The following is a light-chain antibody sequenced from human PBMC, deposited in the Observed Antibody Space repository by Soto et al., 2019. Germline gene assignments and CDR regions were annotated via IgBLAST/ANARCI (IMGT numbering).Light chain of an antibody. Sequence: EIVLTQSPATLSLSPGERATLSCGASQSVSSYLAWYQQKPGQAPRLLIYDASNRATGIPARFSGSGSGTDSTLTISSLEPEDFAVYYCQQRSKWPLTFGGGTKVEIK. CDR2: DAS. J-gene: IGKJ4*01. V-gene: IGKV3-11*01. CDR1: QSVSSY. CDR3: QQRSKWPLT.